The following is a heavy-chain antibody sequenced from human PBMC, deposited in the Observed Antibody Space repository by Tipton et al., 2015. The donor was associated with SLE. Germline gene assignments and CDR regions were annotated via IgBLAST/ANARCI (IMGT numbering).Heavy chain of an antibody. CDR1: GGSFSGYY. Sequence: TLSLTCAVYGGSFSGYYWSWIRQPPGKGLEWIGEINHSGSTHYNPSLKSRVTISVDTSKNQFSLKLSSVTAADTAVYYCASRGDWFDPWGQGTLVTVSS. CDR3: ASRGDWFDP. D-gene: IGHD3-10*01. CDR2: INHSGST. V-gene: IGHV4-34*01. J-gene: IGHJ5*02.